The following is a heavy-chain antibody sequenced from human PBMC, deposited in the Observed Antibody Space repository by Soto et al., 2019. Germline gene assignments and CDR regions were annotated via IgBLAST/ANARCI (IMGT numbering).Heavy chain of an antibody. D-gene: IGHD6-19*01. CDR3: ARQRGSGWYWDSNYFDY. V-gene: IGHV4-39*01. Sequence: QLQLQESGPGLVKPSETLSLTCTVSGGSISSSSYYWGWIRQPPGKGLEWIGSIYYSGSTYYNPSLKSRVTIAVDTPKNQFSLKLRSVTAADTAVYYCARQRGSGWYWDSNYFDYWGQGTLVTVSS. CDR2: IYYSGST. J-gene: IGHJ4*02. CDR1: GGSISSSSYY.